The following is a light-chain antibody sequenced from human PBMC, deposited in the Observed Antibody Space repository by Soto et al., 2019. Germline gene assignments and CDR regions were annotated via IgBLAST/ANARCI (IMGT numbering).Light chain of an antibody. CDR1: QSVSSCC. J-gene: IGKJ4*01. CDR3: QRYGSSPPVT. CDR2: GAS. Sequence: EIVLTQSPGTLSLSPGERATLSCRASQSVSSCCLAWYQQKPGQAPRLLINGASSRATGISDRFSASGSGTDFTLTISRLEPEDFAVYYCQRYGSSPPVTFGGGTKGGYQ. V-gene: IGKV3-20*01.